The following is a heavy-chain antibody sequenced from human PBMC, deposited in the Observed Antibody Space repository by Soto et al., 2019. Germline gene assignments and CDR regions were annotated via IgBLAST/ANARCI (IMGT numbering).Heavy chain of an antibody. D-gene: IGHD6-13*01. CDR1: GFTLSSYG. J-gene: IGHJ4*02. CDR2: ISYDGSNK. Sequence: LRLSCAASGFTLSSYGMHWVRQAPGKGLEWVAIISYDGSNKYYADSVKGRFSISRDNSKNTLYLQMNSLRAEDTAVYYCAKGIAAAGYGLADYWGQGTLVTVSS. V-gene: IGHV3-30*18. CDR3: AKGIAAAGYGLADY.